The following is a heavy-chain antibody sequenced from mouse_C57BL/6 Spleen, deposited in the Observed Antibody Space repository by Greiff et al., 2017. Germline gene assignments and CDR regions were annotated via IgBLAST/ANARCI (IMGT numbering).Heavy chain of an antibody. Sequence: VKLVESGPGLVAPSQSLSITCTVSGFSLTSYAISWVRQPPGKGLEWLGVIWTGGGTNYNSALKSRLSISKDNSKSQVFLKMNSLQTDDTARYYCARTSTVVAPYFDYWGQGTTLTVSS. CDR1: GFSLTSYA. D-gene: IGHD1-1*01. CDR3: ARTSTVVAPYFDY. J-gene: IGHJ2*01. V-gene: IGHV2-9-1*01. CDR2: IWTGGGT.